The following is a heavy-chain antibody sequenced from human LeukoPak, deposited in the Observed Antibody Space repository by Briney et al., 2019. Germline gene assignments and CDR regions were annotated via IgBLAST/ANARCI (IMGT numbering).Heavy chain of an antibody. D-gene: IGHD6-19*01. Sequence: PGGSLRLSCAASGFTFSSYVMSWVRQAPGKGLEWVSAISGSGGSTYYADSVKGRFTISRDNSKNTLYLQMNSLRAEDTAVYYCAKDKTGYSSGWLFMSFDYWGQGTLVTVSS. V-gene: IGHV3-23*01. CDR2: ISGSGGST. CDR1: GFTFSSYV. CDR3: AKDKTGYSSGWLFMSFDY. J-gene: IGHJ4*02.